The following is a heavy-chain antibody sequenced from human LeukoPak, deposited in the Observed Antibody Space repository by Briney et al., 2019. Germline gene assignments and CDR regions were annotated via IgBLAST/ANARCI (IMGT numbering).Heavy chain of an antibody. J-gene: IGHJ3*01. V-gene: IGHV4-61*02. CDR3: ARDGEGIPLDY. Sequence: SETLSLTCTVSGGPISSGSYYWSWIRQPAGKGLEWIGRIYTSGSTNYNPSLKSRVTISVDTSKNQFSLKLSSVTAADTAVYYCARDGEGIPLDYWGQGTMVTVSS. CDR2: IYTSGST. CDR1: GGPISSGSYY. D-gene: IGHD3-10*01.